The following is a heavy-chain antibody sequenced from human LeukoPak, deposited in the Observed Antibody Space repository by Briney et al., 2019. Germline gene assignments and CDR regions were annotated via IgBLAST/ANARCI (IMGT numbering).Heavy chain of an antibody. D-gene: IGHD6-19*01. CDR2: FDPEDGET. J-gene: IGHJ4*02. CDR3: ATGQWLVRPFDY. CDR1: GYTLTELS. Sequence: ASVKVSCKVSGYTLTELSMHWVQQAPGKGLEWMGGFDPEDGETIYAQKFQGRVTMTEDTSTDTAYMELSSLRSEDTAVYYCATGQWLVRPFDYWGQGTLVTVSS. V-gene: IGHV1-24*01.